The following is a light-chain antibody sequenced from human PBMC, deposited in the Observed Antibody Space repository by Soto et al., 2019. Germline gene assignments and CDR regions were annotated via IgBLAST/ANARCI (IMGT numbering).Light chain of an antibody. CDR1: SRDVGGYTY. CDR2: EVT. CDR3: YSYTNNNTPG. J-gene: IGLJ3*02. Sequence: QSVLTQPASVSGSPGQSISISCTGTSRDVGGYTYVSWYQQHPVKAPKLLIYEVTHRPSGVSNRFSGSKSGNTAYLPISGLQAEDEADYYCYSYTNNNTPGFGGGTKLTVL. V-gene: IGLV2-14*01.